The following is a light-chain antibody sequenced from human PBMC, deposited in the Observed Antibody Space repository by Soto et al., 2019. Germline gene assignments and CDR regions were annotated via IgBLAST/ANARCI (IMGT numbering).Light chain of an antibody. Sequence: DIKMTQSPSTLSASVGDRVTLTCRTSQSISGWLAWYQQKPGKAPKVMIYKASTLESGVPSRFSGSGSGTEFTLTISGLQADDFATYYCQHYNNYSPTFGQGTKVDIK. CDR3: QHYNNYSPT. CDR1: QSISGW. J-gene: IGKJ1*01. CDR2: KAS. V-gene: IGKV1-5*03.